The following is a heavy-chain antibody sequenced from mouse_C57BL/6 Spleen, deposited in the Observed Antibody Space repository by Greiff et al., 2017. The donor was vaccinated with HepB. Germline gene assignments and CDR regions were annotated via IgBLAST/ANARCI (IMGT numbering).Heavy chain of an antibody. Sequence: EVKLMESGGGLVKPGGSLKLSCAASGFTFSDYGMHWVRQAPEKGLEWVAYISSGSSTIYYADTVKGRFTISRDNAKNTLFLQMTSLRSEDTAMYYCARRDLLDYWGQGTTLTVSS. CDR2: ISSGSSTI. CDR3: ARRDLLDY. D-gene: IGHD2-1*01. V-gene: IGHV5-17*01. J-gene: IGHJ2*01. CDR1: GFTFSDYG.